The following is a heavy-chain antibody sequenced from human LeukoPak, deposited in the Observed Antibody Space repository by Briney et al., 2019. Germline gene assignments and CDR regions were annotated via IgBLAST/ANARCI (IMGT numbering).Heavy chain of an antibody. CDR3: AKDWTTVVSPKGYYFDS. CDR1: GFTFNNYA. J-gene: IGHJ4*02. CDR2: ISTTGGST. V-gene: IGHV3-23*01. Sequence: LSGGSLRLSCAASGFTFNNYAMSWVRQAPGKGLEWVSGISTTGGSTYYADSVKGRFTISRDNPNNTLSLQMNSLRGEDTAIYYCAKDWTTVVSPKGYYFDSWGQGNLVIVSS. D-gene: IGHD4-23*01.